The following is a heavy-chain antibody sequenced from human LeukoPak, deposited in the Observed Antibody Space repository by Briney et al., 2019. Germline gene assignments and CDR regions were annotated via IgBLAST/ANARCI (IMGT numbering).Heavy chain of an antibody. D-gene: IGHD3/OR15-3a*01. CDR3: ARDLLDFWTAPTYLDY. CDR1: GYTFSKYG. Sequence: GASVKVSCKTSGYTFSKYGISWVGQAAGQGLEWMGWISASDGNTDYEEKFQGRVTMTKDTITNTVYMELTNLRSDDTAVYYCARDLLDFWTAPTYLDYWGQGTLVTVSS. CDR2: ISASDGNT. J-gene: IGHJ4*02. V-gene: IGHV1-18*01.